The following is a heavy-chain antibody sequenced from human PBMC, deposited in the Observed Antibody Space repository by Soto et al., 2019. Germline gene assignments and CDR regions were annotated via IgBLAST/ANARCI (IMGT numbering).Heavy chain of an antibody. Sequence: GGSLRLSCVASGFTFSSYAMSCVRQAQGKGLEWVSAISGSGGSTYYAGSVKGRFTISRDNSKNTLYLQMNSLRAEDPAVYYCAKEFGATLAPFDYWGQGTLVTVSS. V-gene: IGHV3-23*01. D-gene: IGHD1-26*01. CDR1: GFTFSSYA. CDR2: ISGSGGST. CDR3: AKEFGATLAPFDY. J-gene: IGHJ4*02.